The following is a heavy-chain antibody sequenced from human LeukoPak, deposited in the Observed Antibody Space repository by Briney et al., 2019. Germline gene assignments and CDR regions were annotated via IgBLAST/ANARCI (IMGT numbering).Heavy chain of an antibody. J-gene: IGHJ4*02. CDR2: STNKLNSYTT. CDR3: ARVSRRGWAYFDY. CDR1: GFTFSDHY. D-gene: IGHD6-19*01. Sequence: GGSLRLSCAASGFTFSDHYMDWVRQAPGKGLEWVGRSTNKLNSYTTEYAASVKGRFTISRDDSKNSLYLQMNSLKTEDTAVYYCARVSRRGWAYFDYWGQGALVTVSS. V-gene: IGHV3-72*01.